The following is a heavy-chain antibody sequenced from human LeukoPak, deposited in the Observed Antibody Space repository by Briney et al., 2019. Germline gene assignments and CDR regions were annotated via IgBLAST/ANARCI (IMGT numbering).Heavy chain of an antibody. CDR3: AIRYGSGEKYYYYYMDV. V-gene: IGHV1-8*01. CDR2: MNPNSGNT. Sequence: ASVKVSCKASGYTFTSYDINWVRQATGQGLEWMGWMNPNSGNTGYAQKFQGRVTMTRNTSISTAYMELSSLRSEETAVYYCAIRYGSGEKYYYYYMDVWGKGTTVTVSS. CDR1: GYTFTSYD. D-gene: IGHD3-10*01. J-gene: IGHJ6*03.